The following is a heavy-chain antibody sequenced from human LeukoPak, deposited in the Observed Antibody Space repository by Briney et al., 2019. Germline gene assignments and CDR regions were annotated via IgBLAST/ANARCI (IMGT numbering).Heavy chain of an antibody. D-gene: IGHD2-21*02. J-gene: IGHJ4*02. CDR2: IYYSGST. V-gene: IGHV4-30-4*01. CDR3: ARALGVVTAYD. CDR1: GGSISSGDYY. Sequence: SQTLSLTCTVSGGSISSGDYYWSWIRQPPGKGLEWFGYIYYSGSTYYNPSLKSRVTISVDTSKNQFSLKLSSVTAADTAVYYCARALGVVTAYDWGQGTLVTVSS.